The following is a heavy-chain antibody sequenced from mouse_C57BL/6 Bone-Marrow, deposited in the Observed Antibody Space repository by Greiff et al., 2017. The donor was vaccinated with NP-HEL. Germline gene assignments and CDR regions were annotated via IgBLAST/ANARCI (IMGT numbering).Heavy chain of an antibody. J-gene: IGHJ3*01. CDR1: GFTFSDYG. CDR2: ISSGSSTI. D-gene: IGHD2-3*01. CDR3: AKTYDGYPWFAY. Sequence: EVKVVESGGGLVKPGGSLKLSCAASGFTFSDYGMHWVRQAPEKGLEWVAYISSGSSTIYYADTVKGRFTISRANAKNTLFLQMTSLRSEDTAMYYCAKTYDGYPWFAYWGQGTLVTVSA. V-gene: IGHV5-17*01.